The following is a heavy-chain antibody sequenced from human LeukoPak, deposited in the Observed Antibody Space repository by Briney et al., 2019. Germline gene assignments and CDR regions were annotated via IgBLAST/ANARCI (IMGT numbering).Heavy chain of an antibody. J-gene: IGHJ5*02. V-gene: IGHV1-8*01. CDR2: MNPNSGNT. CDR1: GYTFTSYD. CDR3: ARGRGAALPFEDWFDP. D-gene: IGHD6-6*01. Sequence: GASVKVSCKASGYTFTSYDINWVRQATGQGLEWMGWMNPNSGNTGYAQKFQGRVTMTRNTSISTAYMELSSLRSEDTAVYYCARGRGAALPFEDWFDPWGQGTLVTVSS.